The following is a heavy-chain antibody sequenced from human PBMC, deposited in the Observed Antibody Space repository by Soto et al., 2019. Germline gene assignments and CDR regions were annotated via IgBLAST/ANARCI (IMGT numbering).Heavy chain of an antibody. D-gene: IGHD6-13*01. Sequence: QVQLVQSGAEVKKPGASVKVSCKASGYTFTSYGISWVRQAHGQGLEWMGWISAYNGNTNYAQKLQGRVTMTTDTSTSTAYMELRSLRSDDTAVYYCARDPGYSSSWYGYYYYGMDVWGQGTTVTVSS. J-gene: IGHJ6*02. CDR1: GYTFTSYG. V-gene: IGHV1-18*01. CDR2: ISAYNGNT. CDR3: ARDPGYSSSWYGYYYYGMDV.